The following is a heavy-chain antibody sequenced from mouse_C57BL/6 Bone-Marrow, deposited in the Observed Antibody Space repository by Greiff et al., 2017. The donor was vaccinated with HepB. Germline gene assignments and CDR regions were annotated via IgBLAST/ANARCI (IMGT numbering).Heavy chain of an antibody. V-gene: IGHV1-82*01. CDR1: GYTFTGYW. D-gene: IGHD1-1*01. CDR2: IYPGDGDT. J-gene: IGHJ4*01. CDR3: ARRYYYGSRKGDAMDY. Sequence: QVQLQQSGAELMKPGASVKLSCKATGYTFTGYWIEWVKQRPGQGLEWIGRIYPGDGDTNYNGKFKGKATLTADKSSSTAYMQISSLTSEASAVYFCARRYYYGSRKGDAMDYWGQGTSVTVSS.